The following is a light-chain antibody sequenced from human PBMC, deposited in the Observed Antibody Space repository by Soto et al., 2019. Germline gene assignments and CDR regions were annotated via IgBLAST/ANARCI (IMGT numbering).Light chain of an antibody. CDR1: QSVSSSY. J-gene: IGKJ1*01. CDR3: QQYGSSGT. V-gene: IGKV3-20*01. CDR2: GAS. Sequence: EIVLTQSPGTLSLSPGERATLSCRASQSVSSSYLAWYQQKPGQAPRLLISGASSRAADIPDRFSGSGSGTDFTLTISRLEPEDFAVYHCQQYGSSGTFGQGTKVDIK.